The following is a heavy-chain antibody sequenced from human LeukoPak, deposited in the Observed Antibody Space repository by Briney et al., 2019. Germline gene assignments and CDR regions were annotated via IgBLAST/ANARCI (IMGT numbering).Heavy chain of an antibody. Sequence: GASVKVSCKASGYTFTSYDINWVRQATGQGLEWMGWMNPNSGNTGYAQKFQGRVTMTRNTSISTAYMELSSLRSEDTAVYYCARGRYSSGWYFRGPNWFDPWGQGTLVTVSS. CDR1: GYTFTSYD. CDR3: ARGRYSSGWYFRGPNWFDP. J-gene: IGHJ5*02. D-gene: IGHD6-19*01. CDR2: MNPNSGNT. V-gene: IGHV1-8*02.